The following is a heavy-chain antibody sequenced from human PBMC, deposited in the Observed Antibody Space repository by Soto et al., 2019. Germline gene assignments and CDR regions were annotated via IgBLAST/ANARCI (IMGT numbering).Heavy chain of an antibody. CDR2: IHHSGIT. CDR3: ARVVTNNYFDH. CDR1: GGSFSGYY. D-gene: IGHD4-4*01. V-gene: IGHV4-34*01. Sequence: SETLSLTCAVYGGSFSGYYWSWIRQPPGKGLEWIGEIHHSGITNYNPSLKSRVTISVDTSKNVFSLKLSSVTAADTAVYYCARVVTNNYFDHWGQGTRVTVSS. J-gene: IGHJ4*02.